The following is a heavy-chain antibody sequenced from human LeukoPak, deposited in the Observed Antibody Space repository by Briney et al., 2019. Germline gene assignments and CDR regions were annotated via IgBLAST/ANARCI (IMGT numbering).Heavy chain of an antibody. Sequence: SETLSLTCTVSGDSISSYYWSRIRQPPGKGLEWIGYIYYSGSTNYNPSLKSRVTISVDTSKNQFSLKLSSVTAADTAVYYCARFRGYSYGDFDYWGQGTLVTVSS. J-gene: IGHJ4*02. CDR3: ARFRGYSYGDFDY. CDR2: IYYSGST. V-gene: IGHV4-59*01. CDR1: GDSISSYY. D-gene: IGHD5-18*01.